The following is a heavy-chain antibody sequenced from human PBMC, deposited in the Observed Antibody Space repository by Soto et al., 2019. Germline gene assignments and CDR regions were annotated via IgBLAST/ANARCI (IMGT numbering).Heavy chain of an antibody. D-gene: IGHD3-3*01. CDR2: IKQDGSEK. J-gene: IGHJ3*02. Sequence: SLRLSCAASGFTFSSYLMSWVRQAPGKGLEWVANIKQDGSEKYYVDSVKGRFTISRDNAKHSLYLQMNSLRAEDTAVYYCARKGYYDFWSGSLDAFDIWGQGTMVTVSS. CDR1: GFTFSSYL. V-gene: IGHV3-7*01. CDR3: ARKGYYDFWSGSLDAFDI.